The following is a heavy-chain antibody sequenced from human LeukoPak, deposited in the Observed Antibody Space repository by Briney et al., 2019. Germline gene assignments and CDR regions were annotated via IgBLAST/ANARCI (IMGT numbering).Heavy chain of an antibody. V-gene: IGHV4-34*01. J-gene: IGHJ4*02. CDR3: AREGNYYS. Sequence: SETLSLTCAVYGGSFSGYYWSWIRQPPGKGLEWIGEINHSGSTNYNPSLKSRVTISVDTSKNQFSLKLSSVTAADTAVYYCAREGNYYSWGQGTLVTVSS. CDR1: GGSFSGYY. CDR2: INHSGST. D-gene: IGHD1-7*01.